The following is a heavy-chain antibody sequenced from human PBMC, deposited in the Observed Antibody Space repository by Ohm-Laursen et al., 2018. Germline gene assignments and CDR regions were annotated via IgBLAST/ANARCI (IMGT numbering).Heavy chain of an antibody. D-gene: IGHD3-10*01. V-gene: IGHV3-21*01. J-gene: IGHJ6*02. CDR1: GFTFSSYS. CDR2: ISSSSSYI. CDR3: AKDGSGSTPYGMDV. Sequence: SLRLSCAASGFTFSSYSMNWVRQAPGKGLEWVSSISSSSSYIYYADSVKGRFTISRDNAKNSLSLQMNSLRAEDTAVYYCAKDGSGSTPYGMDVWGQGTTVTVSS.